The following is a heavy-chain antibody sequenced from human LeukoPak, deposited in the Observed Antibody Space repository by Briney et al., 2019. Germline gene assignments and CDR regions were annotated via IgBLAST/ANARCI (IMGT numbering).Heavy chain of an antibody. CDR2: IYSGGST. CDR3: ASNSYGYYYYYYMDV. J-gene: IGHJ6*03. D-gene: IGHD5-18*01. Sequence: PGGSLRLSCAASGFTVSSNYMSWVRQAPGKGLEWVSVIYSGGSTYYADSVKGRFTISRDNSKNTLYLQMNSLRAEDTAVYYCASNSYGYYYYYYMDVWGKGTTVTISS. CDR1: GFTVSSNY. V-gene: IGHV3-53*01.